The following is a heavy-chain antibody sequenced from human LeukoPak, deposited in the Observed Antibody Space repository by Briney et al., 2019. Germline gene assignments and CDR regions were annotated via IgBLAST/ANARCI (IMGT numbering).Heavy chain of an antibody. D-gene: IGHD4-17*01. V-gene: IGHV4-39*07. J-gene: IGHJ5*02. Sequence: SETLSLTCTVSGGSISSGSYYWGWIRQPPGKGLEWIGSIYYSGSTYYNPSLKSRVTISVDTSKNQFSLKLSSVTAADTAVYYCASGGDYAGYGFDPWGQGTLVTVSS. CDR1: GGSISSGSYY. CDR3: ASGGDYAGYGFDP. CDR2: IYYSGST.